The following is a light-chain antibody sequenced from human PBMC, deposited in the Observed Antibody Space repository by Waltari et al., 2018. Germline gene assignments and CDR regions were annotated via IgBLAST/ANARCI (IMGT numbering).Light chain of an antibody. CDR1: CSNIGSNS. CDR3: AVWDDNLYGVV. CDR2: RNF. V-gene: IGLV1-47*01. J-gene: IGLJ2*01. Sequence: QSVLTQPPSASGAPGQRVTIPCSGSCSNIGSNSVHWYQQFPGTAPRLLIYRNFQGPSGVPERFSGSKSGTSASLAISGLRSEDEADYYCAVWDDNLYGVVFGGGTKLTVL.